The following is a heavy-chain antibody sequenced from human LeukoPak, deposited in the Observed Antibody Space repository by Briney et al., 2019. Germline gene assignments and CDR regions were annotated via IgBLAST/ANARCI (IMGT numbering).Heavy chain of an antibody. CDR1: GFTFSSYA. CDR2: ISYDGTNK. CDR3: AKVHLTYYYDSSGYGLQDY. Sequence: GGSLRLSCAASGFTFSSYAMHWVRQAPGKGLEWVAVISYDGTNKYYIDSVKGRFTISRDNSKNTLYLQMNSLRAEDTAVYYCAKVHLTYYYDSSGYGLQDYWGQGALVTVSS. J-gene: IGHJ4*02. V-gene: IGHV3-30*18. D-gene: IGHD3-22*01.